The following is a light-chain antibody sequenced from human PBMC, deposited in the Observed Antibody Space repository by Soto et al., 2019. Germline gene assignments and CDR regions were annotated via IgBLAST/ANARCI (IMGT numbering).Light chain of an antibody. CDR3: QQYDNSPTT. V-gene: IGKV3-20*01. J-gene: IGKJ1*01. CDR2: GAS. CDR1: QSVSSSY. Sequence: EFLLTQSRGTLSLSPGERATLSCRASQSVSSSYLAWYQQKPGQAPRLLIYGASRRATGIPDRFSGSGSGTDFTLTISRLEPEDFGVFYCQQYDNSPTTFGQGTKVDIK.